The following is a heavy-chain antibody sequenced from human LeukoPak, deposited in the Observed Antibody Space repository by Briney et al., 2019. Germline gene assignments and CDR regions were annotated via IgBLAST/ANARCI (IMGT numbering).Heavy chain of an antibody. D-gene: IGHD3-9*01. CDR1: GASISAYS. V-gene: IGHV4-59*08. CDR2: IHYRGNT. CDR3: ARHGRESRYFDWLLYYIDH. J-gene: IGHJ4*02. Sequence: SETLSLTCTVSGASISAYSWSWIRQPPGKGLEWIGCIHYRGNTHCNPSLESRVTLSVDKSKNQFSLKLSSVTAADTAVYYCARHGRESRYFDWLLYYIDHWGQGALVTVSS.